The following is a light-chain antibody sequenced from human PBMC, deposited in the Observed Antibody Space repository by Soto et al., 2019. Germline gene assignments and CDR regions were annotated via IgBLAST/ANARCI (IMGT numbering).Light chain of an antibody. CDR2: SAS. J-gene: IGKJ4*01. V-gene: IGKV1-39*01. Sequence: DIQMTQSPSSLSASVGDRVTITCRASQSISSYLNWYQQKPGKAPKLLMYSASSLLSGVPSRFSGTGSGTDFTLTISSLQPEDFGTYYCQQSNSGPFTFGGGTAVEIE. CDR3: QQSNSGPFT. CDR1: QSISSY.